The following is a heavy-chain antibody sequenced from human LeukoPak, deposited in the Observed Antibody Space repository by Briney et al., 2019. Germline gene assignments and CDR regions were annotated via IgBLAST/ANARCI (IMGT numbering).Heavy chain of an antibody. D-gene: IGHD3-3*01. CDR3: ARSSDFWSGYRGYYFDY. V-gene: IGHV5-51*01. CDR1: GYSFTSYW. CDR2: IYPGDSDT. Sequence: GESLKISCKGSGYSFTSYWIGWVRQMPGKGLEWMGIIYPGDSDTRYSPSFQGQVTISADKSISTAYLQWSSLKASDTAMYYCARSSDFWSGYRGYYFDYWGQGTLVTASS. J-gene: IGHJ4*02.